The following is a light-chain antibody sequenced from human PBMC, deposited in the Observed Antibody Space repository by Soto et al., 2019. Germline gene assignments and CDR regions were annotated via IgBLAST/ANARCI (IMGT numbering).Light chain of an antibody. CDR2: DVS. J-gene: IGLJ1*01. CDR1: SSAVSGYIY. CDR3: SSYAGSNNFV. Sequence: SVLTQPRSASGSPGQSVTISCTGTSSAVSGYIYVSWYQQHPGKAPILIISDVSRRPSGVPERFSGSKSGNTASLTVSGLQAEDEAHYYCSSYAGSNNFVFGTGTKVTVL. V-gene: IGLV2-8*01.